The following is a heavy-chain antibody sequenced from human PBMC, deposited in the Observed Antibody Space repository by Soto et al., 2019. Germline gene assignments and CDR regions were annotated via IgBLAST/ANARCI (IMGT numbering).Heavy chain of an antibody. J-gene: IGHJ4*02. Sequence: QVQLVQSGAEVKRPGSSVKVSCESSGDTFNSYVISWVRQAPGQGLEWMGGIIPIIGVTHYAQKFQGRVTISALSSTCTAYMDLTNRGIEDTALYYCPRESLGAKGAERWGQGTLVTVSS. V-gene: IGHV1-69*17. D-gene: IGHD1-1*01. CDR2: IIPIIGVT. CDR1: GDTFNSYV. CDR3: PRESLGAKGAER.